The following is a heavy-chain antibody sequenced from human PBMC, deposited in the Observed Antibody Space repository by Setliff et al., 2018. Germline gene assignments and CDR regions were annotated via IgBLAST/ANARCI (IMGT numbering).Heavy chain of an antibody. V-gene: IGHV1-18*01. CDR3: ARDRKEIVVKPPAASLDY. Sequence: ASVKVSCKASGYAFGSSGISWVRQAPGQGLEWMGWISAYNGYIGYAQKFQGRVTMTTDTSTTTAYMEVRSLRSDDTAVYYCARDRKEIVVKPPAASLDYWGQGTVVTVSS. J-gene: IGHJ4*02. CDR2: ISAYNGYI. CDR1: GYAFGSSG. D-gene: IGHD2-2*01.